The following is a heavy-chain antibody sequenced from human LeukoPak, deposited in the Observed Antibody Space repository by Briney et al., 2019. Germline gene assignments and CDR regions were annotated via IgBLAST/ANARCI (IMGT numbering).Heavy chain of an antibody. V-gene: IGHV4-59*01. Sequence: SETLSLTCTVSGGSISSYYWSWIRQPPGKGLEWIGYIYYSGSTNYNPSLKSRVTISVDTSKNQFSLKVISVTAADTAVYYCARGSLGATNLNYFDSWGQGTLVAVSS. CDR2: IYYSGST. CDR1: GGSISSYY. D-gene: IGHD1-26*01. J-gene: IGHJ4*02. CDR3: ARGSLGATNLNYFDS.